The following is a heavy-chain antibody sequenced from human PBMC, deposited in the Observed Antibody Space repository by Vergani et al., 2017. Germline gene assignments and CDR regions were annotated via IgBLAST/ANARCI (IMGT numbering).Heavy chain of an antibody. V-gene: IGHV3-23*03. CDR2: IYSGGSST. CDR3: AKMAVLLWFGELVGYYFDY. CDR1: GFTFSSYA. Sequence: EVQLLESGGGLVQPGGSLRLSCAASGFTFSSYAMSWVRQAPGKGLEWVSVIYSGGSSTYYADSVKGRFTISRDTSKNTLYLQMNSLRAEDTAVYYCAKMAVLLWFGELVGYYFDYWGQGTLVTVSS. D-gene: IGHD3-10*01. J-gene: IGHJ4*02.